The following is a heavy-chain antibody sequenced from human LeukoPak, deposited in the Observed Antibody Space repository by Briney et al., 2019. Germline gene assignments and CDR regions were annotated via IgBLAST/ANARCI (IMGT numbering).Heavy chain of an antibody. V-gene: IGHV4-34*01. CDR3: ARGGVTVTVTRSFDY. D-gene: IGHD4-17*01. J-gene: IGHJ4*02. CDR2: INHSGST. CDR1: GGSFSGYY. Sequence: PSETLCLTCAVYGGSFSGYYWSWIRQPPGKGLEWIGEINHSGSTNYNPSLKSRVTISVDTSKNQFSLKLSSVTAADTAVYYCARGGVTVTVTRSFDYWGQGTLVTVSS.